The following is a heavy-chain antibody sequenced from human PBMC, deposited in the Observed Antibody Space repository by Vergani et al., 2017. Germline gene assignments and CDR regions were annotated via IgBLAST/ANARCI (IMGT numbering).Heavy chain of an antibody. J-gene: IGHJ4*02. D-gene: IGHD4-11*01. CDR2: IYPGDSDT. Sequence: EVQLVPSGAEVKKPGESLKISCKGSGYSFTSYWIGWVRQMPGKGLEWMGNIYPGDSDTRYSPSFQGQVTISADKSISTAYLQWSSLKASDTAMYYCARRVLDYTEYFDYWGQGTLVTVSS. CDR3: ARRVLDYTEYFDY. V-gene: IGHV5-51*01. CDR1: GYSFTSYW.